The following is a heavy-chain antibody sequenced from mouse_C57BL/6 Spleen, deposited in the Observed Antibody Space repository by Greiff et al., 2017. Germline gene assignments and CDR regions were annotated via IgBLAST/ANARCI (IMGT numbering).Heavy chain of an antibody. CDR2: IGPGSGST. CDR1: GYTFTDYY. J-gene: IGHJ4*01. Sequence: VKLQESGAELVKPGASVKISCKASGYTFTDYYINWVKQRPGPGLEWIGKIGPGSGSTYYNEKFKGKATLTADKSSSTAYMQLSSMTSEDSAVYFCASERDDDDGGYAMDYWGQGTSVTVAS. CDR3: ASERDDDDGGYAMDY. V-gene: IGHV1-77*01. D-gene: IGHD2-4*01.